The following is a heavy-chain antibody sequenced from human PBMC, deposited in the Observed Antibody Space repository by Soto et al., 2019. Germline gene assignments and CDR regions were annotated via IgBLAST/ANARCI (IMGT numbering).Heavy chain of an antibody. D-gene: IGHD2-8*01. V-gene: IGHV4-30-4*01. CDR3: ARSGYCTNGVCYTPFDY. Sequence: SETLSLPCTVSGGSMSSGDYYWSWIRQPPGKGLEWIGYIYYSGSTYYNPSLKSRVTISVDTSKNQFSLKLSSVTAADTAVYYCARSGYCTNGVCYTPFDYWGQGTLVTVSS. J-gene: IGHJ4*02. CDR1: GGSMSSGDYY. CDR2: IYYSGST.